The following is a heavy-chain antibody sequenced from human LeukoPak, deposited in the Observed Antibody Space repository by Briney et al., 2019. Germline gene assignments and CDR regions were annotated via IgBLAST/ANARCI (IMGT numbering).Heavy chain of an antibody. Sequence: PGGSLRLSCAASGFTFSSYSMNWVRQAPGKGLEWVSYITGSSNAVYYADSVKGRFTISRDNAKNSLYLQMNSLRAEDTAVYYCAREGPQGGLRYFDRNFDYWGQGTLVTVSS. D-gene: IGHD3-9*01. CDR1: GFTFSSYS. J-gene: IGHJ4*02. CDR2: ITGSSNAV. CDR3: AREGPQGGLRYFDRNFDY. V-gene: IGHV3-48*04.